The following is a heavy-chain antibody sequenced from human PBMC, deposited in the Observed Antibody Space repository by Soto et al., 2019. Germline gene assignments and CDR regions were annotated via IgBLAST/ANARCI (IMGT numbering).Heavy chain of an antibody. Sequence: EVHLSESGGGLVQPGESLRISCAASGFIFSDYAMTWVRQAPGRGLERVSVISDSGESIYYADSVEGRFTISRDNSKNTLYLQMNSLRGEDTAVYYCARDRHGSDWYTYYFYTLAVWGQGTTFTVSS. J-gene: IGHJ6*02. CDR3: ARDRHGSDWYTYYFYTLAV. V-gene: IGHV3-23*01. D-gene: IGHD6-13*01. CDR1: GFIFSDYA. CDR2: ISDSGESI.